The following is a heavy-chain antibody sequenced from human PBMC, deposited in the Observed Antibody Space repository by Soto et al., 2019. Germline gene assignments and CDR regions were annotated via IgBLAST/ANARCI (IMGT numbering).Heavy chain of an antibody. V-gene: IGHV4-34*01. J-gene: IGHJ2*01. CDR2: INHSGST. Sequence: QVQLQQWGAGLLKPSETLSLTCAVYGGSFNGYYWSWIRQPPGKGLEWIGEINHSGSTNYNPSLKSRVTISVDTSKNQFSLKLSSVTAADTAVYYCARGLTIAARRRGAWYFDLWGRGTLVTVSS. D-gene: IGHD6-6*01. CDR3: ARGLTIAARRRGAWYFDL. CDR1: GGSFNGYY.